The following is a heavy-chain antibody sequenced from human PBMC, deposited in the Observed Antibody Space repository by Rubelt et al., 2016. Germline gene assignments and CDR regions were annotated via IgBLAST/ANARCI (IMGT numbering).Heavy chain of an antibody. CDR2: ISGSGGST. J-gene: IGHJ4*02. CDR1: GFTFSSYA. CDR3: AREEYSGYTNDY. Sequence: EVQLVESGGGLVKPGGSLRLSCAASGFTFSSYAMSWVRQAPGKGLEWVSAISGSGGSTYYADSVRGRFTISRDNSKNTLYLQMNSLRAEDTAVYYCAREEYSGYTNDYWGQGTLVTVSS. D-gene: IGHD1-26*01. V-gene: IGHV3-23*04.